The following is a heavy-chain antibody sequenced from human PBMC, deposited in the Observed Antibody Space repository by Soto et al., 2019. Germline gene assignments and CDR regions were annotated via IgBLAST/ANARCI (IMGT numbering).Heavy chain of an antibody. J-gene: IGHJ4*02. CDR3: ARDDGFGESLDY. CDR1: GFTFSSYW. Sequence: EVQLVESGGGLVQPGGSLRLSCAASGFTFSSYWMHWVRQAPGKGLVRVSRISSDESSTNYADSVKGRFTISRDNAKNTLYLQMNSLRAEDTAVYYCARDDGFGESLDYWGQGTLVTVSS. CDR2: ISSDESST. D-gene: IGHD3-10*01. V-gene: IGHV3-74*01.